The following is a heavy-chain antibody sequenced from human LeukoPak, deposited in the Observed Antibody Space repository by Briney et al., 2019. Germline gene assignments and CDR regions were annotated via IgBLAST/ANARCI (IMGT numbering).Heavy chain of an antibody. CDR3: AELGITMIGGV. D-gene: IGHD3-10*02. J-gene: IGHJ6*04. CDR2: ISESGSAI. CDR1: VFIFSRYD. Sequence: PWVSLTLLCAASVFIFSRYDVNWVRLATGKGGVGVSYISESGSAIYYADSVKGPFTISRDNAKNSLYLQMDSLRAAETAVYYCAELGITMIGGVWGKGTTVTISS. V-gene: IGHV3-48*03.